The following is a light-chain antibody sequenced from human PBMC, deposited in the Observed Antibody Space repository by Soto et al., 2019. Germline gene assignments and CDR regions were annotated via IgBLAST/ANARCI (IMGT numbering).Light chain of an antibody. CDR1: QSISSW. CDR2: DAS. Sequence: DIQMTQSPSTLSASVGDRVTITWRASQSISSWLAWYQQKPGKAPKLLIYDASSLKSGVPSRFRGSGSGTDFTFTISRLKPEDIATYYCQQYENLPTFGQGTRLEI. J-gene: IGKJ5*01. CDR3: QQYENLPT. V-gene: IGKV1-5*01.